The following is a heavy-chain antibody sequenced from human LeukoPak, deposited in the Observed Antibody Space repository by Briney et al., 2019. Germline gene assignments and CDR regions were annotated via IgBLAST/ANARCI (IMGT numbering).Heavy chain of an antibody. J-gene: IGHJ4*02. CDR2: ISASSGTI. Sequence: GSLXLSXSXSGXAFXSYGMSWVRQAPGKGLEWVSYISASSGTIFYADSVKGRFTVSRDNAKNSLYLQMNSLRAEDTGVYYCAREAGSADHWGQGTLVTVSS. V-gene: IGHV3-48*01. D-gene: IGHD6-25*01. CDR3: AREAGSADH. CDR1: GXAFXSYG.